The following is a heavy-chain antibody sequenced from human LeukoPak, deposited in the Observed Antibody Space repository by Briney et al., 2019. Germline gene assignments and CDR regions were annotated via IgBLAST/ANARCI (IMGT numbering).Heavy chain of an antibody. J-gene: IGHJ4*02. CDR2: IYPGDSDT. V-gene: IGHV5-51*01. Sequence: GESLKISCKGSGYSFTTYWIGWVRQMPGKGLEWMGIIYPGDSDTRYSPSFQGQVTISADKSISTAYLQWSSLKASDTAMYYCATLGGGYSYGHPLVDWGQGTLVTVSS. CDR3: ATLGGGYSYGHPLVD. D-gene: IGHD5-18*01. CDR1: GYSFTTYW.